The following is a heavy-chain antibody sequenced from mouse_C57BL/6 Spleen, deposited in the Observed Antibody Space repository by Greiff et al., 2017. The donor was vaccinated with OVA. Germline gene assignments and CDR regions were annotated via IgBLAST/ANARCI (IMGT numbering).Heavy chain of an antibody. CDR1: GYAFSSSW. CDR2: IYPGDGDT. D-gene: IGHD4-1*01. CDR3: AREVPNWDVGFAY. J-gene: IGHJ3*01. V-gene: IGHV1-82*01. Sequence: QVQLKESGPELVKPGASVKISCKASGYAFSSSWMNWVKQRPGKGLEWIGRIYPGDGDTNYNGKFKGKATLTADKSSSTAYMQLSSLTSEDSAVYFCAREVPNWDVGFAYWGQGTLVTVSA.